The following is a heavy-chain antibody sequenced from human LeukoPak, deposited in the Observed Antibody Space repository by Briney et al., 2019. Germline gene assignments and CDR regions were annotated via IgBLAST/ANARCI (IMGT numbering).Heavy chain of an antibody. D-gene: IGHD3-22*01. J-gene: IGHJ5*02. Sequence: GGSLRLSCAASGFTFSSYWMSWVRQAQGKGLEWGANIKQDGSEKYYVDSVKGRFTISRDNSKNTLYLQMNSLRAEDTAVYYCAKASYYDSPNWFDPWGQGTLVTVSS. CDR3: AKASYYDSPNWFDP. CDR2: IKQDGSEK. V-gene: IGHV3-7*03. CDR1: GFTFSSYW.